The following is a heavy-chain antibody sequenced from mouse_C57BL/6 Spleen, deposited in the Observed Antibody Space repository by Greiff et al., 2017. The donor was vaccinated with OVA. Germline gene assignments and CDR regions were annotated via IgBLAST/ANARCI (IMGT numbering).Heavy chain of an antibody. J-gene: IGHJ3*01. V-gene: IGHV1-50*01. CDR3: ARGLRALAY. CDR2: IDPSDSYT. CDR1: GYTFTSYW. Sequence: QVQLQQPGAELVKPGASVKLSCKASGYTFTSYWMQWVKQRPGQGLEWIGEIDPSDSYTNYNQKFKGKATLTVDTSSSTAYMQLSSLTSEDSAVYYCARGLRALAYWGQGTLVTVSA. D-gene: IGHD3-1*01.